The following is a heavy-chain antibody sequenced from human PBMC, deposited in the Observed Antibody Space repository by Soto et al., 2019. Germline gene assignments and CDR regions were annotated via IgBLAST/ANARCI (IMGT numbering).Heavy chain of an antibody. CDR1: GYTFTSYG. Sequence: ASVKVSCKASGYTFTSYGISWVRQAPGQGLEWTGWISAYNGNTNYAQKLQGRVTMTTDTSTSTAYMELRSLRSDDTAVYYCARAGWEKGSGWIFDPWGQGTLVTVSS. J-gene: IGHJ5*02. D-gene: IGHD6-19*01. CDR3: ARAGWEKGSGWIFDP. CDR2: ISAYNGNT. V-gene: IGHV1-18*04.